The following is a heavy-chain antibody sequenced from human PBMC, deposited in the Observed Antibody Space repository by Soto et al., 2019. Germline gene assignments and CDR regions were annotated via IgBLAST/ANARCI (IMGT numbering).Heavy chain of an antibody. CDR2: ISYSGST. CDR3: ARCGDYGDYRKFDP. V-gene: IGHV4-31*02. D-gene: IGHD4-17*01. Sequence: WTWIRQHPGKGLEWIGYISYSGSTYYNPSLKSRLTISVDTSKNQFSLRLTSVTAADTAMYYCARCGDYGDYRKFDPWGQGTLVTVSS. J-gene: IGHJ5*02.